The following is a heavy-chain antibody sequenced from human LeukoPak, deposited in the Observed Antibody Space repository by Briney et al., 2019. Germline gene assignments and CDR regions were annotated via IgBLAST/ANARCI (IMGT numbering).Heavy chain of an antibody. Sequence: GRSLRLSCAASGFTFDDYAMHWVRQAPGKGLEWVSGISWNSGSIGYADSVKGRFTISRDNAKNSLYLQMNSLRAGDTALYYCAKDKTYSSGWEDYWGQGTLVTVSS. D-gene: IGHD6-19*01. V-gene: IGHV3-9*01. CDR3: AKDKTYSSGWEDY. J-gene: IGHJ4*02. CDR1: GFTFDDYA. CDR2: ISWNSGSI.